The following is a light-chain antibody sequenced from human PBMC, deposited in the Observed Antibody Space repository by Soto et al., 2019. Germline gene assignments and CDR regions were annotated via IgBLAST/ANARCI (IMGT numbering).Light chain of an antibody. Sequence: QMTQSPSSLSASVGEKIIITCRASRDVGSDVSWYQQTPGQAPKLLIYAASNLYTGVPSRFSGSRSGTEFTLTISSLQPEDFVSYYCLQDYCDSWTFGQGTKVDI. CDR1: RDVGSD. CDR2: AAS. V-gene: IGKV1-6*01. J-gene: IGKJ1*01. CDR3: LQDYCDSWT.